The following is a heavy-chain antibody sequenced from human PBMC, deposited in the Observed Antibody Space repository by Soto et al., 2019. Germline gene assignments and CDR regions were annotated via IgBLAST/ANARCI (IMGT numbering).Heavy chain of an antibody. J-gene: IGHJ4*02. CDR2: ISGSGGST. CDR1: GFTFSSYA. D-gene: IGHD5-12*01. Sequence: GGSLRLSCAASGFTFSSYAMSWVRQAPGKGLEWVSAISGSGGSTYYADSVKGRFTISRDNSKNTLYLQMNSLRAEDTAVYYCLAVATINRYYFDYWCQGTLVTVST. V-gene: IGHV3-23*01. CDR3: LAVATINRYYFDY.